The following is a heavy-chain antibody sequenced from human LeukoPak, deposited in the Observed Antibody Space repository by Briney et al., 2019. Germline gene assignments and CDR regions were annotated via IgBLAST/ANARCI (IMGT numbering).Heavy chain of an antibody. Sequence: PGGSLRLSCAASGFTFSSYSMNWVRQAPGKGLECVAFIRYDGSNKYYADSVKGRFTISRDNPKNTLYLQMNSLRPEDTAVYYCAKDQPAYYYGSGYYFDYWGQGTLVTVSS. J-gene: IGHJ4*02. CDR1: GFTFSSYS. CDR2: IRYDGSNK. V-gene: IGHV3-30*02. CDR3: AKDQPAYYYGSGYYFDY. D-gene: IGHD3-10*01.